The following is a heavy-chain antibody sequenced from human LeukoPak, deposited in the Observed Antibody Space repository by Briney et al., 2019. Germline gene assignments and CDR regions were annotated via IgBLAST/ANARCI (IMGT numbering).Heavy chain of an antibody. D-gene: IGHD3-10*01. Sequence: GGPLRLSCSASGFTFSNYAMHWVRQAPGKGLEFVSAISFNGGSTNYADSVKGRFTISRDNSKNTLYLQMSSLRVEDAAVYYCVKHSSYYYGSGNYFHYWGQGTLVTVSS. CDR1: GFTFSNYA. V-gene: IGHV3-64D*09. CDR2: ISFNGGST. J-gene: IGHJ4*02. CDR3: VKHSSYYYGSGNYFHY.